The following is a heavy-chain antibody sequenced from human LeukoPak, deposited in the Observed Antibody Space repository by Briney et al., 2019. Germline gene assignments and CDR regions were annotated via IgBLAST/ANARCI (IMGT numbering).Heavy chain of an antibody. CDR1: GGSISSYY. V-gene: IGHV4-59*01. J-gene: IGHJ4*02. D-gene: IGHD2-8*01. CDR2: IYYSGST. CDR3: ARDRDGCTNGVCFNY. Sequence: SETLSPTCTVSGGSISSYYWSWIRQPPGKGLEWIGYIYYSGSTNYNPSLKSRVTISVDTSKNQFSLKLSSVTAADTAVYYCARDRDGCTNGVCFNYWGQGTLVTVSS.